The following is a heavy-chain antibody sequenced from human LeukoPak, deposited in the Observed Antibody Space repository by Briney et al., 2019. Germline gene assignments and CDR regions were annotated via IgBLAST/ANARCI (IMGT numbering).Heavy chain of an antibody. V-gene: IGHV3-7*01. CDR2: IKQDGTEK. CDR1: GFTFSTYG. J-gene: IGHJ4*02. D-gene: IGHD3-10*01. CDR3: AKLAKYFYGSETYYFFEH. Sequence: GGSLRLSCAASGFTFSTYGMHWVRQAPGKGLEWVANIKQDGTEKYYVDSVKGRFTISRDNAKNSLYLQMNSLRVEDTAVYYCAKLAKYFYGSETYYFFEHWGQGTPVTASS.